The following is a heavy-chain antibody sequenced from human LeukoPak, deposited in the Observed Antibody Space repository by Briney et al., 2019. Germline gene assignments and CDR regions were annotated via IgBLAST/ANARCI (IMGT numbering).Heavy chain of an antibody. D-gene: IGHD2-2*01. CDR3: ARVTRYCSSSSCWTHFDY. CDR2: ISSSSSTI. CDR1: GFTFSSDS. J-gene: IGHJ4*02. V-gene: IGHV3-48*02. Sequence: PGGSLRLSCAAAGFTFSSDSMNSVRQAPGRGLEWVSYISSSSSTIYYADSVEGRFTISRDNAKNSLYLQMNSLRDGDTAVYYCARVTRYCSSSSCWTHFDYWGQGTLVTVSS.